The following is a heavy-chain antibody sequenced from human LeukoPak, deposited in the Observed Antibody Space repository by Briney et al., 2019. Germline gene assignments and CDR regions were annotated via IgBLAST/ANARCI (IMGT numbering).Heavy chain of an antibody. CDR2: ISGSGGST. Sequence: ETLSLTCAVYGGSFSGYYWSWIRQPPGKGLEWVSGISGSGGSTYYADSVKGRFTISRDNSKNTLYLQMNSLRAEDTAVYYCAKEQQLVQPFDYWGQGTLVTVSS. CDR3: AKEQQLVQPFDY. CDR1: GGSFSGYY. J-gene: IGHJ4*02. V-gene: IGHV3-23*01. D-gene: IGHD6-13*01.